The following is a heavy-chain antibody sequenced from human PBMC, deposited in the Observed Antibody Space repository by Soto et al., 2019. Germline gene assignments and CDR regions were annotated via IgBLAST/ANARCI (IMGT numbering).Heavy chain of an antibody. Sequence: GASVKVSCKASGGIFSRNTISWVRQAPGEGLEWMGGITPMFGTANYAQKFQGRVTITADESTSTAYMELRRLRSEDTAVYYCARQFHYDSSGYYYAYWGQGTLVTVSS. CDR1: GGIFSRNT. J-gene: IGHJ4*02. CDR2: ITPMFGTA. CDR3: ARQFHYDSSGYYYAY. V-gene: IGHV1-69*13. D-gene: IGHD3-22*01.